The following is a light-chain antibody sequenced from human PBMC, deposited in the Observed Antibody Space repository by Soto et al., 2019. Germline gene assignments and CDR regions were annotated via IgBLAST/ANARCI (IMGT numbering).Light chain of an antibody. Sequence: EIVLTQSPGTLSLSPGERATLSCRASQSVSSSYLAWYQQKPGQAPRLLIYGASSRATGIPDRFSGSGSGTDFTLTISRLEPEDFAVYYCQQYGNSPETFGKGTKV. V-gene: IGKV3-20*01. CDR3: QQYGNSPET. CDR1: QSVSSSY. CDR2: GAS. J-gene: IGKJ1*01.